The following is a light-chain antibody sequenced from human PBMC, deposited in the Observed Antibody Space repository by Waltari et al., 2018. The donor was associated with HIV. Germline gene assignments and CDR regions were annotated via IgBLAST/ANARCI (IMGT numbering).Light chain of an antibody. V-gene: IGLV1-51*01. CDR1: TSNIGNNF. CDR2: ASH. Sequence: QSALTQPPSVSAAPGQKVTISCSGSTSNIGNNFVSWYQHFSETAPKLLIYASHERPSGIPDRFSGAKSGTPATLDITGLQAGDDAHYYCATWDDRLSAFIFGGGTKVTVL. J-gene: IGLJ2*01. CDR3: ATWDDRLSAFI.